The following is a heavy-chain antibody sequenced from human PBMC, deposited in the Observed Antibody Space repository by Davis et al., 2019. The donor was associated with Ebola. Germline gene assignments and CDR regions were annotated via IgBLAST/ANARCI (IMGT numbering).Heavy chain of an antibody. D-gene: IGHD3-22*01. J-gene: IGHJ4*02. CDR2: INPSGGST. CDR1: GYTFTSYY. CDR3: ARGRGHYESSGGDF. V-gene: IGHV1-46*01. Sequence: ASVQASCKASGYTFTSYYMHWVRQAPGQGLEWMGIINPSGGSTTYAQKFQGRVTMTRDTSTRTVYMELSSLRSEDTAVYYCARGRGHYESSGGDFWGQGTLVTVSS.